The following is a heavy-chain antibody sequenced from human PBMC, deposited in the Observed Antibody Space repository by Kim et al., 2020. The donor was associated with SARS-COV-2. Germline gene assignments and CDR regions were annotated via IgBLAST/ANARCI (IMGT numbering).Heavy chain of an antibody. CDR2: IIPMFGIT. V-gene: IGHV1-69*04. CDR3: ARDQYYGSGGYPLASNGMD. J-gene: IGHJ6*01. Sequence: SVKVSCKAPGGTFSSFAISWVRQAPGQGLEWMGRIIPMFGITNYAQKFQGRVTVTADKSTSTAYMELSSLRSEDTAVYYCARDQYYGSGGYPLASNGMD. CDR1: GGTFSSFA. D-gene: IGHD3-10*01.